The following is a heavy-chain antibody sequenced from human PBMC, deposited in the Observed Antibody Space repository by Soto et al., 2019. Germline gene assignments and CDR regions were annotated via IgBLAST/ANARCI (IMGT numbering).Heavy chain of an antibody. J-gene: IGHJ4*02. Sequence: VQLVESGGGVVQPGRSLRLSCAASGFTFSSYAMHWVRQAPGKGLEWVAVISYDGSNKYYADSVKGRFTISRDNSKNTLYLQMNSLRAEDTAVYYCARGVSGHDYGGNLDYWGQGTLVTVSS. CDR1: GFTFSSYA. CDR3: ARGVSGHDYGGNLDY. CDR2: ISYDGSNK. D-gene: IGHD4-17*01. V-gene: IGHV3-30-3*01.